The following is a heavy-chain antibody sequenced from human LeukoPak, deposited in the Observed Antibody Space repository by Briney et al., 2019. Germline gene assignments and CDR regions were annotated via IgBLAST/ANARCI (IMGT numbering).Heavy chain of an antibody. J-gene: IGHJ5*02. V-gene: IGHV3-30*18. CDR2: ISYDGSNK. Sequence: GRSLRLSCAASGFTFSSYGMHWVRQAPGKGLEWVAVISYDGSNKYYADSVKGRFTTSRDNSKNTLYLQMNSLRAEDTAVYYCAKDSSPLYDYVWGSHNWFDPWGQGTLVTVSS. CDR3: AKDSSPLYDYVWGSHNWFDP. CDR1: GFTFSSYG. D-gene: IGHD3-16*01.